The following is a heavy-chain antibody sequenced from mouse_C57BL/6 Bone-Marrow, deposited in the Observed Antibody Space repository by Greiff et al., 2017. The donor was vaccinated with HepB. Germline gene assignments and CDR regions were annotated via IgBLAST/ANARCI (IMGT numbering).Heavy chain of an antibody. CDR1: GYAFSSYW. D-gene: IGHD2-1*01. CDR3: ARGFYYGNYDAMDY. Sequence: QVQLQQSGAELVKPGASVKISCKASGYAFSSYWMNWVKQRPGKGLEWIGQIYPGDGDTNYNGKFKGKATLTADKSSSTAYMQLSSLTSEDSAVYFGARGFYYGNYDAMDYWGQGTSVTVSS. J-gene: IGHJ4*01. CDR2: IYPGDGDT. V-gene: IGHV1-80*01.